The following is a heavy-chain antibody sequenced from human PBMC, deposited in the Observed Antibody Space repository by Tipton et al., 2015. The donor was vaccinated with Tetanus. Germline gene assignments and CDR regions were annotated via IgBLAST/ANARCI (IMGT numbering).Heavy chain of an antibody. D-gene: IGHD5-12*01. Sequence: SLRLSCATSGFIFSDYGFHWVRQAPGKGLEWVALIGYDGSNKYYTDSVKGRFTISRDNSKNTLYLQMNSLRAEDTAVYYCARGRGYESPYYYYGMDVWGQGTTVTVSS. CDR2: IGYDGSNK. J-gene: IGHJ6*02. CDR3: ARGRGYESPYYYYGMDV. CDR1: GFIFSDYG. V-gene: IGHV3-33*01.